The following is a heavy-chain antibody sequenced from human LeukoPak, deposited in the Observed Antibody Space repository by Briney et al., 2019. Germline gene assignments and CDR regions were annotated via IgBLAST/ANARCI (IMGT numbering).Heavy chain of an antibody. CDR3: TRGRILSGSSEGLEGY. V-gene: IGHV1-2*02. D-gene: IGHD5-12*01. CDR1: GYTFTSYF. Sequence: GASVKVSCKASGYTFTSYFMHWLRQAPGQGLEWMGWINPNSGDTDYAQKFQGRVTMTRDTSISTAYMDLSSLRSDDTAVYFCTRGRILSGSSEGLEGYWGQGTLVTVSS. CDR2: INPNSGDT. J-gene: IGHJ4*02.